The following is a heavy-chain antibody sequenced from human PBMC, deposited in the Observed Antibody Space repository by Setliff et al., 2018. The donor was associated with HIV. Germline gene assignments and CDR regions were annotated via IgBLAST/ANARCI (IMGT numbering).Heavy chain of an antibody. Sequence: GGSLRLSCAASGFTFRNYAMSWVRQAPGKGLEWVSTINGRGDDTYYADSVKGRFTISRDNSKNTVSLQMSSLRADDTAVYYCAKEWSITAVIVVPSWDYWGQGTLVTVS. CDR2: INGRGDDT. D-gene: IGHD3-22*01. J-gene: IGHJ4*02. CDR1: GFTFRNYA. V-gene: IGHV3-23*01. CDR3: AKEWSITAVIVVPSWDY.